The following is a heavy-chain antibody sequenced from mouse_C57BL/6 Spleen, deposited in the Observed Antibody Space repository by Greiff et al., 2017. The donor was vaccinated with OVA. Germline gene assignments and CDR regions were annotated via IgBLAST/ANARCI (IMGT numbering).Heavy chain of an antibody. CDR1: GYTFTDYY. Sequence: EVQLQQSGPELVKPGASVKISCKASGYTFTDYYMNWVKQSHGKSLEWIGDINPNNGGTSYNQKFKGKATLTVDKSSSTAYMELRSLTSEDSAVYYCARGHLYGDYWGQGTILTVSS. CDR3: ARGHLYGDY. D-gene: IGHD1-1*01. V-gene: IGHV1-26*01. CDR2: INPNNGGT. J-gene: IGHJ2*01.